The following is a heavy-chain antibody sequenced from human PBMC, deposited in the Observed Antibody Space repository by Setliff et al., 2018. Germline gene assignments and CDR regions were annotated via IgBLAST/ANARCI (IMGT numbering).Heavy chain of an antibody. V-gene: IGHV1-18*01. CDR3: ARINFYVSSGHYYAPDY. CDR1: GYTFSNYG. CDR2: VTVYNGNT. Sequence: ASVKVSCKASGYTFSNYGVTWVRQAPGQGLEWMGWVTVYNGNTKYAQNLQGRLTLTTDISTSTAYMELGSLRSDGSAVYYCARINFYVSSGHYYAPDYWGQGTLVTV. D-gene: IGHD3-22*01. J-gene: IGHJ4*02.